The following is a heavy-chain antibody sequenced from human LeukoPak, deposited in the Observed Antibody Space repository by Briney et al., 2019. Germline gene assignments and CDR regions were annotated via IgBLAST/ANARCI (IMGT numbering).Heavy chain of an antibody. CDR1: GFTFSNYN. J-gene: IGHJ4*02. Sequence: GGSLRLSCAASGFTFSNYNMNWVRQAPGKGLEWVSSIRSSTTYVYYADSVKGRFTISRDNAKNSLYLQMNSLRAEDTAVYYCARDSLTMIVGRQKRGLDYWGQGTLVTVYS. D-gene: IGHD3-22*01. V-gene: IGHV3-21*01. CDR2: IRSSTTYV. CDR3: ARDSLTMIVGRQKRGLDY.